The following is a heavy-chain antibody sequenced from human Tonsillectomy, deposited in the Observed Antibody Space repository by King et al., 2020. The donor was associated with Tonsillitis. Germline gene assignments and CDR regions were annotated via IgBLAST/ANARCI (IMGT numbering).Heavy chain of an antibody. Sequence: VQLQESGPGLVKPSETLSLTCAVSGYSISSGYYWGWIRQPPGKGLEWIGSIYHSGSTYYNPSLKSRVTISVDTSKNQFSLKLSSVTAADTAVYYCAREGPYYDYVWGSYRMDAFDIWGQGTMDTVSS. J-gene: IGHJ3*02. CDR3: AREGPYYDYVWGSYRMDAFDI. CDR1: GYSISSGYY. CDR2: IYHSGST. D-gene: IGHD3-16*02. V-gene: IGHV4-38-2*02.